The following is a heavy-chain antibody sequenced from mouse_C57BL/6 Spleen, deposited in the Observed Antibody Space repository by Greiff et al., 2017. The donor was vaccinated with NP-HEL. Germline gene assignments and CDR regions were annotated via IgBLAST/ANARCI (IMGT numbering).Heavy chain of an antibody. J-gene: IGHJ2*01. D-gene: IGHD1-1*01. Sequence: QVQLQQPGAELVKPGASVKLSCKASGYTFTSYWMHWVKQRPGQGLEWIGMIYPNSGSTNYNEKFKSKATLTVDKSSSTAYMQLSSLTSEDSAVYYCARVGLITTVLAFDYWGQGTTLTVSS. CDR3: ARVGLITTVLAFDY. V-gene: IGHV1-64*01. CDR1: GYTFTSYW. CDR2: IYPNSGST.